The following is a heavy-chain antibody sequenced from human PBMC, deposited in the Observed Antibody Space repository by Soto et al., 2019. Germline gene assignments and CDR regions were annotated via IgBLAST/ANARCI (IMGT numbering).Heavy chain of an antibody. CDR2: VNSDESST. J-gene: IGHJ4*02. Sequence: VQLVASGGDLVQPGGSLRLSCAASGFTFSNYWMHSVRQGPGKGLVWVSRVNSDESSTSYADSVKGRFTISRDNAKNTLYLQMSSLRFEDTALYYCVCFECGRTAVVTAMEANGYWGQGTLVTVSS. CDR3: VCFECGRTAVVTAMEANGY. CDR1: GFTFSNYW. V-gene: IGHV3-74*01. D-gene: IGHD2-21*02.